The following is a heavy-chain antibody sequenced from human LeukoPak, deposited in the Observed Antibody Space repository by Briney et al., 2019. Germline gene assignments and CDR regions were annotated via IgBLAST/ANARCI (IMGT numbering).Heavy chain of an antibody. CDR3: ARANYYDSRPDY. D-gene: IGHD3-22*01. V-gene: IGHV4-61*08. CDR1: GGSISSGGYY. J-gene: IGHJ4*02. Sequence: PSQTLSLTCTVSGGSISSGGYYWSWIRQPPGKGLEWIGYIYYSGSTNYNPSLKSRVTISVDTSKNQFSLKLSSVTAADTAVYYCARANYYDSRPDYWGQGTLVTVSS. CDR2: IYYSGST.